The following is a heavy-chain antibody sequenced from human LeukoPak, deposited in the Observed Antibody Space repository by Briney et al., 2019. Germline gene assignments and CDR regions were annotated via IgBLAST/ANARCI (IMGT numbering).Heavy chain of an antibody. CDR2: INPSGGST. J-gene: IGHJ4*02. D-gene: IGHD4-11*01. Sequence: ASVKVSCEASGYTFPSYYMHWVRQAPGQGLEWMGIINPSGGSTRYAQKFQGRVTMTRDTSTSTVYMDLSSLRSEDTAVYYCAKEQYSNYVDLWGQETLVTVST. CDR1: GYTFPSYY. CDR3: AKEQYSNYVDL. V-gene: IGHV1-46*01.